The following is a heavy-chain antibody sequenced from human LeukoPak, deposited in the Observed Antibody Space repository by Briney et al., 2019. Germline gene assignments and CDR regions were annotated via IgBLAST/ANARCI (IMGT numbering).Heavy chain of an antibody. D-gene: IGHD5-18*01. CDR2: ISYDGSNK. V-gene: IGHV3-30-3*01. Sequence: PGGSLRLSCAASGFTFSSYAMHWVRQAPGKGLEWVAVISYDGSNKYYADSVKGRFTISRDNSKNTLYLQMNSLRAEDTAVYYCASSVDTAMVRAFDIWGQGTMVTVSS. CDR1: GFTFSSYA. J-gene: IGHJ3*02. CDR3: ASSVDTAMVRAFDI.